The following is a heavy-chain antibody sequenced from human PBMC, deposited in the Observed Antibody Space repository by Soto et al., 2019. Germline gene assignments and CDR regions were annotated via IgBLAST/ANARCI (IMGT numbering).Heavy chain of an antibody. Sequence: EVQLLESGGGLVQPGGSLRLSCAASGFTFRSYAMSWVRQAPGKGLEWVSAISGSGGSTYYADYVKGRFTTSRDNSKNTLYLQMNSLRAEDTAVYYCASREDYYFWRGYDYWGQGTLVTVSS. CDR3: ASREDYYFWRGYDY. CDR2: ISGSGGST. V-gene: IGHV3-23*01. D-gene: IGHD3-3*01. CDR1: GFTFRSYA. J-gene: IGHJ4*02.